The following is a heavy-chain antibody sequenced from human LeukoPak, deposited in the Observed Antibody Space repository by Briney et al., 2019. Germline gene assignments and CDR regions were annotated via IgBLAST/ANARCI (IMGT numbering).Heavy chain of an antibody. CDR1: GYTLTELS. J-gene: IGHJ4*02. V-gene: IGHV1-24*01. CDR2: FDPEDGET. D-gene: IGHD5-12*01. CDR3: AKAERIVATTSFDY. Sequence: ASVKVSCKVSGYTLTELSMHWVRQAPGKGLEWMGGFDPEDGETIYAQKFQGRVTMTEDTSISTAYMELSRLRSDDTAVYYCAKAERIVATTSFDYWGQGTLVTVSS.